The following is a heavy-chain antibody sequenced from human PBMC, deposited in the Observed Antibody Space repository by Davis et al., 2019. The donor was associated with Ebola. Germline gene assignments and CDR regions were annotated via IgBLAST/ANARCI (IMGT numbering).Heavy chain of an antibody. J-gene: IGHJ5*01. CDR1: GFSLSGYS. D-gene: IGHD3-9*01. Sequence: GESLKISCAASGFSLSGYSMNWVRQAPGQGLEWLSLISSSSNHIFYADSVRGRLTISRDNAKNSLFLEMNSLRAEDTAVYHCVRGGMTGVGRPNNWFDSWGQGTLVTVSS. V-gene: IGHV3-21*05. CDR3: VRGGMTGVGRPNNWFDS. CDR2: ISSSSNHI.